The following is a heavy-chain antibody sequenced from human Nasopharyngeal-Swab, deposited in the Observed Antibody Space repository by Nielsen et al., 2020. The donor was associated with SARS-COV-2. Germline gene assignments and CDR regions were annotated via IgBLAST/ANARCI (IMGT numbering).Heavy chain of an antibody. J-gene: IGHJ4*02. CDR2: ISSSGSTI. Sequence: RQAPGKGLEWVPYISSSGSTIYYADSVKGRFTISRDNAKNSLYLQMNSLRAEDTAVYYCARGRVYYYDSSGYPPPFDYWGQGTLVTVSS. CDR3: ARGRVYYYDSSGYPPPFDY. D-gene: IGHD3-22*01. V-gene: IGHV3-11*04.